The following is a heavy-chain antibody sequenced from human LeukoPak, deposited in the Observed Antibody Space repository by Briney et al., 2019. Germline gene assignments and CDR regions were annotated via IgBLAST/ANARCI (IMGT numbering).Heavy chain of an antibody. CDR1: GVSISSGGYY. V-gene: IGHV4-30-2*01. CDR2: IYHSGST. Sequence: SQTLSLTCTVSGVSISSGGYYWSWIRQPPGKGLEWIGYIYHSGSTYYTPSLKSRVTISVDRSKNQCSLKLSSVTAADTAVYYCARDRVTTSTVAFDIWGQGTMVTVSS. J-gene: IGHJ3*02. D-gene: IGHD4-11*01. CDR3: ARDRVTTSTVAFDI.